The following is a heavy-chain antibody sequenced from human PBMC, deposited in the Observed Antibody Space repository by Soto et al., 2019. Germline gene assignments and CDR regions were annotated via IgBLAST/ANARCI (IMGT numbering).Heavy chain of an antibody. V-gene: IGHV4-39*01. CDR2: IYFSGST. J-gene: IGHJ4*02. CDR1: GGYITSDSYY. D-gene: IGHD5-12*01. CDR3: ARHLSESGYDLNY. Sequence: SATLSLTCTVSGGYITSDSYYWAWIRQPPGKGLEWIGSIYFSGSTYYNSALKSRLAISIVLSKNQFSLNLSSVTAADTAVYYCARHLSESGYDLNYWGQGTPVTVSS.